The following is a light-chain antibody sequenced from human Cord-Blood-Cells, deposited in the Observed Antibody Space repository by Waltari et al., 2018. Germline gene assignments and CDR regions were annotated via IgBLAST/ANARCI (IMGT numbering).Light chain of an antibody. CDR2: AAS. CDR1: QSISSY. CDR3: QQSYSTPPWT. J-gene: IGKJ1*01. Sequence: DIQMTQSPSHLSASVGDRVTLTCRASQSISSYLNWYQQKPGKAPKLLIYAASSLQSGVPSRFSGSGSGTDFTLTISSLQPEDFATYYCQQSYSTPPWTFGQGTKVEIK. V-gene: IGKV1-39*01.